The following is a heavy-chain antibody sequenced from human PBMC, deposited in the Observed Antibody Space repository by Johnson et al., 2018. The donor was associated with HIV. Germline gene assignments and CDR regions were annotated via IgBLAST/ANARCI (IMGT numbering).Heavy chain of an antibody. CDR3: ARSPGYSLLDAFDI. CDR2: ISGSGDAT. CDR1: GISVSGYY. J-gene: IGHJ3*02. Sequence: VQLVESGGGLVQPGGSLRLSCAASGISVSGYYMSWVRQAPGKGLVWVSGISGSGDATYYADSVKGRFTISRDNSKNTLYLQMNSLRSEDTAVYYCARSPGYSLLDAFDIWGQGAMVTVTS. D-gene: IGHD1-26*01. V-gene: IGHV3-23*04.